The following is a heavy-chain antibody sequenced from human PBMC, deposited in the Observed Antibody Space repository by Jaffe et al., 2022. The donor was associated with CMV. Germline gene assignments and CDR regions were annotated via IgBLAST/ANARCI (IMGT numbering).Heavy chain of an antibody. CDR3: ARWGGRYFDFFARGWFDP. CDR1: GYTFTTYP. V-gene: IGHV1-3*01. Sequence: QVQLVQSGAEVKKPGASVKVSCKASGYTFTTYPMHWVRQAPGQRLEWMGWINAGNANTKYSQKFQGRVTITTDTSASTVYMELSSLRSEDTAVYYCARWGGRYFDFFARGWFDPWGQGTLVTVSS. D-gene: IGHD3-9*01. CDR2: INAGNANT. J-gene: IGHJ5*02.